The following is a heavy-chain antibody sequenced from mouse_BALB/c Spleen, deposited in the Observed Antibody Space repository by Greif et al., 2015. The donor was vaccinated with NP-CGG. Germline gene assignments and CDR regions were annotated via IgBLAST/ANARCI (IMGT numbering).Heavy chain of an antibody. V-gene: IGHV1-9*01. D-gene: IGHD2-10*02. CDR1: GYTFSSYW. CDR2: ILPGSGST. CDR3: AGGEYGNLYAMDY. Sequence: VQLQQSGAELMKPGASVKISCKATGYTFSSYWIEWVKRRPGHGLEWIGEILPGSGSTNYNEKFKGKATFTADTSSNTAYMQLSSLTSEDSAVYYCAGGEYGNLYAMDYWGQGTSVTVSS. J-gene: IGHJ4*01.